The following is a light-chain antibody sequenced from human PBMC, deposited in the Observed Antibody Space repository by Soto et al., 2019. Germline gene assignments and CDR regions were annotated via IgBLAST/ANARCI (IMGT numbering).Light chain of an antibody. CDR1: QSVTNSY. J-gene: IGKJ4*01. CDR2: DAA. Sequence: IVLTQSPCTLSLSPGEIFTLSFRASQSVTNSYVAWYQQKPGQAPRLLIYDAATRATGIPDRFSGSGSGTDFSLTISRLEPEDLAVYFCQQYGSSPLTFGGGTKVDIK. V-gene: IGKV3-20*01. CDR3: QQYGSSPLT.